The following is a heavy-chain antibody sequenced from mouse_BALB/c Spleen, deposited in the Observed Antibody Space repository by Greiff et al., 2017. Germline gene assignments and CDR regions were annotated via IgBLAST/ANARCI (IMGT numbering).Heavy chain of an antibody. CDR2: ISDGGSYT. V-gene: IGHV5-4*02. CDR1: GFTFSDYY. D-gene: IGHD2-12*01. J-gene: IGHJ4*01. CDR3: ARFTNYYAMDY. Sequence: EVMLVESGGGLVKPGGSLKLSCAASGFTFSDYYMYWVRQTPEKRLEWVATISDGGSYTYYPDSVKGRFTISRDNAKNNLYLQMSSLKSEDTAMYYCARFTNYYAMDYWGQGTSVTVSS.